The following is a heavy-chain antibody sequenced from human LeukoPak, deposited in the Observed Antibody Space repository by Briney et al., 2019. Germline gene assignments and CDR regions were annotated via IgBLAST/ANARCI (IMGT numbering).Heavy chain of an antibody. V-gene: IGHV1-3*03. CDR3: ARDRTTVAYYYDSSGSPAPYYYYYMDV. CDR2: INAGNGNT. J-gene: IGHJ6*03. Sequence: ASVKVSCKASGYTFTSYAMHWVRQAPGQRLEWMGWINAGNGNTKYSQEFQGRVTITRDTSASTAYMELSSLRSEDMAVYYCARDRTTVAYYYDSSGSPAPYYYYYMDVWGKGTTVTVSS. CDR1: GYTFTSYA. D-gene: IGHD3-22*01.